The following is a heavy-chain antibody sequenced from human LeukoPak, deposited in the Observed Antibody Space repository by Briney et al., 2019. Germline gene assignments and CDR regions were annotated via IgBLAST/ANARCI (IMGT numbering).Heavy chain of an antibody. CDR3: ARVGSMVRGVVRGYWFDP. Sequence: SVKVSCKASGGTFSSYAISWVRQAPGQGLEWMGGIIPIFGTANYAQKFQGRVTITADKSTSTAYMELSSLRSEDTAVYFCARVGSMVRGVVRGYWFDPWGQGTLVTVSS. CDR1: GGTFSSYA. CDR2: IIPIFGTA. V-gene: IGHV1-69*06. D-gene: IGHD3-10*01. J-gene: IGHJ5*02.